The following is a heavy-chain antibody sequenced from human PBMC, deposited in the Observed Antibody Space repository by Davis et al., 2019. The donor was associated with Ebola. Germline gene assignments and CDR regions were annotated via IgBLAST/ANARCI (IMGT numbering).Heavy chain of an antibody. Sequence: MPSETLSLTCTVSGGSISSYYWSWIRQPPGKGLEWIGYSYYSGSTNYNPSLKSRVTISVDTSKNQFSLKLSSVTAADTAVYYCARGGIAAAGLDYWGQGTLVTVSS. CDR1: GGSISSYY. J-gene: IGHJ4*02. CDR2: SYYSGST. D-gene: IGHD6-13*01. CDR3: ARGGIAAAGLDY. V-gene: IGHV4-59*12.